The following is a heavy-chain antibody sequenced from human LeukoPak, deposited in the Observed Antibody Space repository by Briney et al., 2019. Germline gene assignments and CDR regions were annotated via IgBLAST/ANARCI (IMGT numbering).Heavy chain of an antibody. CDR2: IYTSGST. D-gene: IGHD5-24*01. Sequence: PSETLSLTCTVSGGSISSGSYYWSWIRQPAGKGLEWIGRIYTSGSTNYNPSLKSRVTISVDTSKNQFSLKLSSVTAADTAVYYCARGGDDGYNWVRHYYFDYWGQGTLVTVSS. CDR3: ARGGDDGYNWVRHYYFDY. V-gene: IGHV4-61*02. J-gene: IGHJ4*02. CDR1: GGSISSGSYY.